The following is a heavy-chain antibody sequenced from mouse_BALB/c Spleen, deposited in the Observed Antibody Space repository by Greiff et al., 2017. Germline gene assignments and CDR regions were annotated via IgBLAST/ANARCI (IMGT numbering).Heavy chain of an antibody. D-gene: IGHD2-1*01. CDR1: GYNFTSYW. V-gene: IGHV1-55*01. CDR3: ARLGGNYVSYFDY. CDR2: IYPGSGST. Sequence: QVQLQQPGAELVKPGTSVKLSCKASGYNFTSYWINWVKLRPGQGLEWIGDIYPGSGSTNYNEKFKSKATLTVDTSSSTAYMQLSSLASEDSALYYCARLGGNYVSYFDYWGQVTTLTVSS. J-gene: IGHJ2*01.